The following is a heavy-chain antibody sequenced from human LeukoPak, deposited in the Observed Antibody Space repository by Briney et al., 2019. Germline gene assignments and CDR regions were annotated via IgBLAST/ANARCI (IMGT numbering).Heavy chain of an antibody. D-gene: IGHD3-22*01. CDR2: IIPILGIA. CDR3: ARVSNYYDSSGYYFPY. Sequence: ASVKVSCKASGGTFSSYAISWVRQAPGQGLEWMGRIIPILGIANYAQKFQGRVTITADKSTSTAYMELSSLRSEDTAVYYCARVSNYYDSSGYYFPYWGQGTLVTVSS. J-gene: IGHJ4*02. CDR1: GGTFSSYA. V-gene: IGHV1-69*04.